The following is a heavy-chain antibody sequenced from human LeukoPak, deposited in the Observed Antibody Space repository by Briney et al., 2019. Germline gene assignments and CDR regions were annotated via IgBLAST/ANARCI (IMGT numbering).Heavy chain of an antibody. V-gene: IGHV4-61*01. D-gene: IGHD6-13*01. CDR3: ATSSSTWYSNWFDP. CDR1: GGSVISGSYY. Sequence: SETLSLTCTVSGGSVISGSYYWSWIRQPPGKGLEWLGYIYYSGSTNYNPSLKSRVTISVDTSKNQFSLKLSSVTAADTAVYYCATSSSTWYSNWFDPWGQGTLVTVSS. J-gene: IGHJ5*02. CDR2: IYYSGST.